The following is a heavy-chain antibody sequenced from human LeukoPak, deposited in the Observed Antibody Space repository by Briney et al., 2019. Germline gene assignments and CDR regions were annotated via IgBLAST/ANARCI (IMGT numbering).Heavy chain of an antibody. Sequence: GGSLRLSCAASGFXFDDYGISWVRPAPGKGLEGVSGINWNGGRSGYADFVKGRFTISSDNVKNSLYLQMNSLRAEDTALYYCARDETGAAGTSIPYYYYYGMDVWGQGTTVTVSS. V-gene: IGHV3-20*04. CDR3: ARDETGAAGTSIPYYYYYGMDV. D-gene: IGHD6-13*01. CDR2: INWNGGRS. CDR1: GFXFDDYG. J-gene: IGHJ6*02.